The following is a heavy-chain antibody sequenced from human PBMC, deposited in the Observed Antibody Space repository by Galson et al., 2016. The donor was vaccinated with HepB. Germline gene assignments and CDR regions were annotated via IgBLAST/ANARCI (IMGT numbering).Heavy chain of an antibody. CDR1: GFTFRSYA. V-gene: IGHV3-23*01. Sequence: SLRLSCAASGFTFRSYAVSWVRQAPGKGLEWVSAISGSGGATYYADSVEGRFTISRDNSKNTLYLQMNSLRAEDTAVYYCAKGGAHYDFCLDSWGQGTLVTVSS. CDR3: AKGGAHYDFCLDS. D-gene: IGHD3-3*01. J-gene: IGHJ4*02. CDR2: ISGSGGAT.